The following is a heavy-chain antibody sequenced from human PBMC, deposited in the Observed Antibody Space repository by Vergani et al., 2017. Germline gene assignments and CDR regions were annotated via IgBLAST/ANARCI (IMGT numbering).Heavy chain of an antibody. CDR2: IYVSGIT. D-gene: IGHD2/OR15-2a*01. CDR1: GASINNDFYY. J-gene: IGHJ3*01. Sequence: QVQLQESGPGLVKPSQTLSLTCTVSGASINNDFYYWHWIRQPAGKGLEWIGRIYVSGITDYNSSLQSRVSMSVDTSKNQFSLTLTSVTAADTAVYYCARDNKQLLPRTFDLWGQETMVTVSS. CDR3: ARDNKQLLPRTFDL. V-gene: IGHV4-61*02.